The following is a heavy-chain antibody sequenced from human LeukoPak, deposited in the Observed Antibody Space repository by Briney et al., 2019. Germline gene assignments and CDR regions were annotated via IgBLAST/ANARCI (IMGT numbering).Heavy chain of an antibody. CDR3: ARVGGPLGYCSSTSCYPHYYFDY. CDR1: GFTFDDYA. CDR2: ISWNSGSI. J-gene: IGHJ4*02. D-gene: IGHD2-2*01. Sequence: GRSLRLSCAAAGFTFDDYAMHWVRQAPGKGLEWVSGISWNSGSIGYADSVKGRFTISRDNAKNSLYLQMNSLRAEDTAVYYCARVGGPLGYCSSTSCYPHYYFDYWGQGTLVTVSS. V-gene: IGHV3-9*01.